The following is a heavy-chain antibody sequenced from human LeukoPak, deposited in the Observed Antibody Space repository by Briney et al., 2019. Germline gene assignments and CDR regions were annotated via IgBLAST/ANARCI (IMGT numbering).Heavy chain of an antibody. V-gene: IGHV3-30*18. CDR3: TKGRYTSGGFDY. D-gene: IGHD6-19*01. J-gene: IGHJ4*02. CDR1: GFTFSRYG. CDR2: ISYDGSNK. Sequence: GGSLRLPCAASGFTFSRYGMHWVRQAPGKGLEWVAVISYDGSNKYYADSVKGRFTISRDNSKNTLYLQMNSLKTEDTAVYYCTKGRYTSGGFDYWGQGTLVTVSS.